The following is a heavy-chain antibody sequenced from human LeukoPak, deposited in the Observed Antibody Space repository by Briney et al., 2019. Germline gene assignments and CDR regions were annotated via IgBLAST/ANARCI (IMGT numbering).Heavy chain of an antibody. J-gene: IGHJ4*02. CDR2: IYYSGST. CDR3: ARYIAARGGRDY. Sequence: SETLSLTCTVSGGSISSSSYYWGWIRQPPGKGLEWIGSIYYSGSTYYNPSLKSRVTISVDTSKNQFSLKLSSVTAADTAMYYCARYIAARGGRDYWGQGTLVTVSS. V-gene: IGHV4-39*01. CDR1: GGSISSSSYY. D-gene: IGHD6-6*01.